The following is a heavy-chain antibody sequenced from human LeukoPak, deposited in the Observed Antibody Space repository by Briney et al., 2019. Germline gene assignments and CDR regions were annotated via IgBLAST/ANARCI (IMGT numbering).Heavy chain of an antibody. Sequence: SETLSLTCSVSGGSMRSFCWTWIRQTSGKGLDWIGHYCSSGTTTYNPSLKSRVAMSVDTSKNQVVLNLSSVTAADTAVYYCARDKRHSYGRYFAHWGQGMLVTVSS. CDR2: YCSSGTT. CDR1: GGSMRSFC. CDR3: ARDKRHSYGRYFAH. J-gene: IGHJ4*02. D-gene: IGHD5-18*01. V-gene: IGHV4-59*01.